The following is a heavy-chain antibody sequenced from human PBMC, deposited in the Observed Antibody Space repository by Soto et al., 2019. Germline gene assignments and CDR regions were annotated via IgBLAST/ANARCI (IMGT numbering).Heavy chain of an antibody. CDR1: CGSISSGGYY. CDR2: IYYSGST. Sequence: PSETLSLTRTVSCGSISSGGYYWGWVRQHPGEGLEWIGYIYYSGSTYYNPSLKSRVTISVDTSKNQFSLKLSSVTAADTAVYYCARGDILTGYRSSNWFDPWGQGTLVTVSS. D-gene: IGHD3-9*01. J-gene: IGHJ5*02. V-gene: IGHV4-31*03. CDR3: ARGDILTGYRSSNWFDP.